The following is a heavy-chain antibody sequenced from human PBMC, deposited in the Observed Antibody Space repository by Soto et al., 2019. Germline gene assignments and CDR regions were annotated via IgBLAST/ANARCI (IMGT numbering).Heavy chain of an antibody. V-gene: IGHV3-23*01. CDR3: AKDVKEQWLLDY. J-gene: IGHJ4*02. D-gene: IGHD6-19*01. CDR2: ISGSGGST. Sequence: GGSLRLSCAASGFTFSSYALSWVRQAPGKGLEWVSAISGSGGSTYYADSVKGRFTISRDNSKNTLYLQMNSLRAEDTAVYYCAKDVKEQWLLDYWGQGTLVTVSS. CDR1: GFTFSSYA.